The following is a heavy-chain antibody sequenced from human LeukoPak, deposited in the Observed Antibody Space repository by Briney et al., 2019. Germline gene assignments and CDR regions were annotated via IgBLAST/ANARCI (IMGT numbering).Heavy chain of an antibody. CDR3: AKGSSSSRPYYFDH. CDR1: GFTFSNYA. J-gene: IGHJ4*02. Sequence: LSGGSLRLSCAASGFTFSNYAMGWVRQAPGKGLEWVSAITATGGDTYHADSVKGRFTISRDNSKNTLYFQMNSLRAEDTAIYYCAKGSSSSRPYYFDHWAPGTLVTVSS. CDR2: ITATGGDT. D-gene: IGHD6-6*01. V-gene: IGHV3-23*01.